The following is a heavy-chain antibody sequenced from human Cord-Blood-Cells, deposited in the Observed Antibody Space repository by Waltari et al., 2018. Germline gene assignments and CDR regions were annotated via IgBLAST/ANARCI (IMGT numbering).Heavy chain of an antibody. V-gene: IGHV1-46*01. D-gene: IGHD2-2*01. CDR1: GYTFTSYY. Sequence: QVQLVQSGAEVKKPGASVKVSCKASGYTFTSYYMNWVRQAPGQGLEWMGIINPSGGSTSYAQKFQGRVTMTRDTSTSTVYMELSSLRSEDTTVYYCARAVAGGYRYQLLFDYWGQGTLVTVSS. CDR2: INPSGGST. J-gene: IGHJ4*02. CDR3: ARAVAGGYRYQLLFDY.